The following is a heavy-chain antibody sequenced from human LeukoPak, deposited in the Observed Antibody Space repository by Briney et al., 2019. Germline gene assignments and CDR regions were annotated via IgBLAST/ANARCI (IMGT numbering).Heavy chain of an antibody. CDR3: ARSPRGRWFDP. CDR2: IYTSGST. Sequence: SETLSLTCTLSVGSISSYYWSWIRQPAGKGLEWIGRIYTSGSTNYNPSLKSRVTMSVDTSKNQFSLKLSSVTAADTAVYYRARSPRGRWFDPWGQGTLVTVSS. D-gene: IGHD2-15*01. V-gene: IGHV4-4*07. CDR1: VGSISSYY. J-gene: IGHJ5*02.